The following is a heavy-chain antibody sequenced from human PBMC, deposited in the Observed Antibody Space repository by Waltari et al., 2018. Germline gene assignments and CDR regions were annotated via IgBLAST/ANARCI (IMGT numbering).Heavy chain of an antibody. J-gene: IGHJ4*02. CDR1: GYSISSNYY. D-gene: IGHD3-22*01. Sequence: QLHLQESGPGLVKPSETLSLKCTVSGYSISSNYYWGWIRQAPGKGLEWIGSIYHSGTSYYSPSLKSRVTMSVDTARNQISLKVNSVTAADTAVYFCARSGFVVYFDSRGFCDYWGQGTLVTVSS. V-gene: IGHV4-38-2*02. CDR3: ARSGFVVYFDSRGFCDY. CDR2: IYHSGTS.